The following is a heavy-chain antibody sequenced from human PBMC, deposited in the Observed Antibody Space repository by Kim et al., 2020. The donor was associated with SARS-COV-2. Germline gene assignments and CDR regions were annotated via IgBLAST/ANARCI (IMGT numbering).Heavy chain of an antibody. CDR1: GAPISSGGYY. CDR3: ARVGGRAHGMDV. Sequence: SETLSLTCTVSGAPISSGGYYWNWIRRHPGEGLEWIGYIYNSGSNYYNPSLKSRVTISVDTSKNQFSLNLRSVTAADTAVYYCARVGGRAHGMDVWGQGT. J-gene: IGHJ6*02. CDR2: IYNSGSN. D-gene: IGHD3-16*01. V-gene: IGHV4-31*03.